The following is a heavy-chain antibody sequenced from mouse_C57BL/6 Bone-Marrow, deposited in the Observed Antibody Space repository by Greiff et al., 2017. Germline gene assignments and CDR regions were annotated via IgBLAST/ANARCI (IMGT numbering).Heavy chain of an antibody. Sequence: QVQLQQSGPELVKPGASVKISCKASGYAFSSSWMNWVKQRPGKGLEWIGRIYPGDGDTNYNGKFKGKATLTADKSPSTAYMQLSSLTSEDSAVYFCARSRRLRQYFDVWGTGTTVTVSS. J-gene: IGHJ1*03. CDR2: IYPGDGDT. D-gene: IGHD1-2*01. CDR1: GYAFSSSW. V-gene: IGHV1-82*01. CDR3: ARSRRLRQYFDV.